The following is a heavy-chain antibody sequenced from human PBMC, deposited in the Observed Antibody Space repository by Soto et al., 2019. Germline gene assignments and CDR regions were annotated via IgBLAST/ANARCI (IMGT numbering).Heavy chain of an antibody. CDR1: GGSLSSYY. V-gene: IGHV4-59*08. J-gene: IGHJ4*02. Sequence: SETLSLTCVVSGGSLSSYYWSWIRQPPGKGLEWIGYIYYSGSTNYNPSLKSRVTISVDTSKNQFSLKLSSVTAADTAVYYCVRGYCSGGSCQPSNPFDYWGQGTLVTVS. CDR2: IYYSGST. D-gene: IGHD2-15*01. CDR3: VRGYCSGGSCQPSNPFDY.